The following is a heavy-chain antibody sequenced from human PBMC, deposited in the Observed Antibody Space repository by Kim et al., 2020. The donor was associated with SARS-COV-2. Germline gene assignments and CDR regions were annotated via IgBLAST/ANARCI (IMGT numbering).Heavy chain of an antibody. D-gene: IGHD2-15*01. CDR1: GFTFSSYG. CDR2: ISYDGSNK. J-gene: IGHJ4*02. Sequence: GGSLRLSCAASGFTFSSYGMHWVRQAPGKGLEWVAVISYDGSNKYYADSVKGRFTISRDNSKNTLYLQMNSLRAEDTAVYYCAKDGTNCSGGSCYSKKLGYWGQGTLVTVSS. V-gene: IGHV3-30*18. CDR3: AKDGTNCSGGSCYSKKLGY.